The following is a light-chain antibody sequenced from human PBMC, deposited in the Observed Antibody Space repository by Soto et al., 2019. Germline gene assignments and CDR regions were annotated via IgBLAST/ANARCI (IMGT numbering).Light chain of an antibody. CDR2: NDG. V-gene: IGLV3-21*02. Sequence: SSELTQAPSVSVAPGQTARITCGGNNTAIKSVHWYQQQPRPAPAPVVYNDGDRPPRTPEHCSGSNSGNTATLTITRVEAGDEDDYYCQVCDSSSDHRVVFGAGTKLTVL. CDR3: QVCDSSSDHRVV. CDR1: NTAIKS. J-gene: IGLJ2*01.